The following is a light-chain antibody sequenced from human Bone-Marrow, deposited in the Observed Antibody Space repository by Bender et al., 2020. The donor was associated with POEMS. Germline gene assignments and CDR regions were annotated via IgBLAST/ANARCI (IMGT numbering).Light chain of an antibody. Sequence: QSALTQPASVSGSPGQSITVSCSGANSDMDFASWYQHLPGKAPKLIIFYAIRRPSGVSYRFSCSRSGTSASLAISGLPSEDEADYYCAAWDAGLSGGVFGGGTKLTVL. J-gene: IGLJ3*02. V-gene: IGLV2-14*03. CDR2: YAI. CDR1: NSDMDF. CDR3: AAWDAGLSGGV.